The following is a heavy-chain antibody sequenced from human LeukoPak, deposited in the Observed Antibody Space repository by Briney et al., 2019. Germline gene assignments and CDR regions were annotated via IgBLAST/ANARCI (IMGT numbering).Heavy chain of an antibody. D-gene: IGHD6-13*01. CDR1: GFTFGSSA. Sequence: GGSLRLSCAASGFTFGSSAMSWVRQAPGKGPEWVSTFSRSGPDTYYADSVKGRFTIFRDNSKNTLYLQMNSLRAEDTAVYYCAKGSLGSWYYFDYWGQGTLDTVSS. CDR2: FSRSGPDT. V-gene: IGHV3-23*01. CDR3: AKGSLGSWYYFDY. J-gene: IGHJ4*02.